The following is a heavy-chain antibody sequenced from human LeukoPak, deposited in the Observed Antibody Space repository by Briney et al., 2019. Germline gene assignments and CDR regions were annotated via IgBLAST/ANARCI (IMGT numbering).Heavy chain of an antibody. J-gene: IGHJ5*02. D-gene: IGHD6-19*01. Sequence: SETLSLTCTVSGGSISSGSFHGGWSRQPPGKGLEWIVSIYYSGNTYYNPSLKSRVTISVDTSKNQFSLKLSSVTAADTAVYYCARSSYSSGWTSWGQGTLVTVSS. V-gene: IGHV4-39*01. CDR2: IYYSGNT. CDR3: ARSSYSSGWTS. CDR1: GGSISSGSFH.